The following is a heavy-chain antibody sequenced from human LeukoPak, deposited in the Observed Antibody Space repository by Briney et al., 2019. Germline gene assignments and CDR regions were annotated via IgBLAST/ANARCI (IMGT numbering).Heavy chain of an antibody. Sequence: SETLSLTCTVSGGSISSYYWSWIRQPPGKGLEWIGYIYYSGSTNYNPSLKSRVTISVDTSKNQFSLKLSSVTAADTAVYYCARGMSVVYYGSGSLARNWFDPWGQGTLVTVSS. J-gene: IGHJ5*02. D-gene: IGHD3-10*01. CDR1: GGSISSYY. V-gene: IGHV4-59*01. CDR3: ARGMSVVYYGSGSLARNWFDP. CDR2: IYYSGST.